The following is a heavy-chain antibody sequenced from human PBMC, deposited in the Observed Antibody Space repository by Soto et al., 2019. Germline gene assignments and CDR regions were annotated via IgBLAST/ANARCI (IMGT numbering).Heavy chain of an antibody. D-gene: IGHD6-13*01. CDR2: TYHSGTT. J-gene: IGHJ5*02. CDR1: GDSINNSHW. Sequence: QVQLQESGPGLVQPSGTLSLTCAVSGDSINNSHWWSWVRQTPGKGLEWIGETYHSGTTNYNPSRKTRVTLSIDKSKNQFSMKRNSVTAADTAVYYCAREVNSSPARGQNWFDPWGQGTLVTVSS. V-gene: IGHV4-4*02. CDR3: AREVNSSPARGQNWFDP.